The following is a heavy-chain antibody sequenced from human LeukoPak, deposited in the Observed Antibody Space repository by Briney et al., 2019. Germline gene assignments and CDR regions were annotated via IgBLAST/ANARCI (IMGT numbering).Heavy chain of an antibody. V-gene: IGHV4-59*04. CDR2: IYYDGSA. J-gene: IGHJ4*02. CDR3: ARHGHHGDHDY. Sequence: SETLSLTCTVSGGSISSYYWSWIRQPPGEGLEWIGNIYYDGSADYTPSLKSRVTMSVDASNNQFSLRLTSVAAADTAVYYCARHGHHGDHDYWGQGTLVTVSS. CDR1: GGSISSYY. D-gene: IGHD2-21*02.